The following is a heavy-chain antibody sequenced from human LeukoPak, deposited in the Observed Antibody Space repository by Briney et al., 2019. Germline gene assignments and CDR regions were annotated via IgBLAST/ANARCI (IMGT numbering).Heavy chain of an antibody. D-gene: IGHD5-24*01. Sequence: GESLKISCKGSGYDFTSYWVGWVRQMPGKGLEWMAIIYPGDSDTRYTPSFRGQVTISADKSISSAYLQWSSLKASDTAMYYCARGTYKYAKIFDYWGQGTLVTVSS. V-gene: IGHV5-51*01. CDR3: ARGTYKYAKIFDY. CDR1: GYDFTSYW. J-gene: IGHJ4*02. CDR2: IYPGDSDT.